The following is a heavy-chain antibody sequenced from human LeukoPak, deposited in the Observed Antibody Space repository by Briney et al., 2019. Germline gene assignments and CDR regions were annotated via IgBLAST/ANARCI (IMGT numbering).Heavy chain of an antibody. CDR3: ARDRGRCSGGSCYSDWFDP. J-gene: IGHJ5*02. CDR2: ISNSSRYI. CDR1: GFTFSSYS. Sequence: GGSLILHGSGSGFTFSSYSMNWVGQAPGKGLEGVSSISNSSRYIYYADPGKGRYTLSRDNAKNSLSLQMTSLRAEDTAVYYCARDRGRCSGGSCYSDWFDPWGQGTLVTVSS. D-gene: IGHD2-15*01. V-gene: IGHV3-21*01.